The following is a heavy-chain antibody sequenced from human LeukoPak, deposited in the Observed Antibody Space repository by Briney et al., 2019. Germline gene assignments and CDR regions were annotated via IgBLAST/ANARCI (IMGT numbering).Heavy chain of an antibody. D-gene: IGHD3-10*01. Sequence: GGSLRLSCAASGFTFSSYGMHWVRQAPGKGLEWVAFIRYDGSNKYYADSVKGRFTISRDNSKNTLYLQMNSLRAEDTAVYYCAKGPITMVRGVFDYWGQGTLVTVSS. CDR1: GFTFSSYG. V-gene: IGHV3-30*02. CDR2: IRYDGSNK. CDR3: AKGPITMVRGVFDY. J-gene: IGHJ4*02.